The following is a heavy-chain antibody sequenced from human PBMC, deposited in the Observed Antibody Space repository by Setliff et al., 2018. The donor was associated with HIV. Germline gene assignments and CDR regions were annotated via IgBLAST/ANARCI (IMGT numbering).Heavy chain of an antibody. D-gene: IGHD3-10*01. CDR2: INVYNGDT. Sequence: ASVKVSCKASDYPFSNFGISWVRQAPGQGLEWMAWINVYNGDTNFAQKFQGRVTMSKDTSTGTAYMELSSLTSDDTAVYYCATDRTQTGISLVRGRLTDPARYPLDYWCQGTLVTVSS. CDR1: DYPFSNFG. CDR3: ATDRTQTGISLVRGRLTDPARYPLDY. V-gene: IGHV1-18*01. J-gene: IGHJ4*02.